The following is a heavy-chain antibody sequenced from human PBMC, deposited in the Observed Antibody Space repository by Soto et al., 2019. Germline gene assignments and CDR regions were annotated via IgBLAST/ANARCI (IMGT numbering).Heavy chain of an antibody. CDR2: MYPSGSS. J-gene: IGHJ4*02. CDR1: GGSISSPHW. CDR3: AREGFDHRTDY. V-gene: IGHV4-4*02. Sequence: QVQLQESGPGLVKPSETLSLTCAVSGGSISSPHWWSWYRQPPGKGLEWIGEMYPSGSSNRNPSLNSRVTISLDTSKTHFSLKLTSLTAADTAMYYCAREGFDHRTDYWGQGIPVTVS.